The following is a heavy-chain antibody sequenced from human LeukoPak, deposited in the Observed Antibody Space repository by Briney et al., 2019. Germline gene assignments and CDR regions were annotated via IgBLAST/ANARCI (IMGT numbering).Heavy chain of an antibody. J-gene: IGHJ5*02. CDR3: ARDLEMVRGPYNWFDP. CDR1: GGSISSSSYY. CDR2: IYYSGST. V-gene: IGHV4-39*07. Sequence: SETLSLTCTVSGGSISSSSYYWGWIRQPPGKGLEWIGSIYYSGSTYYNPSLKSRVTISVDTSKNQFSLKLSSVTAADTAVYYCARDLEMVRGPYNWFDPWGQGTLVTVSS. D-gene: IGHD3-10*01.